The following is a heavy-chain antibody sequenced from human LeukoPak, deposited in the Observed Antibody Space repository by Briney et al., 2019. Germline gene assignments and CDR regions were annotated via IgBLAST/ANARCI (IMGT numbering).Heavy chain of an antibody. Sequence: GGSLRLSCAVSGFTVSDNYMSWVRQAPGKGLEWVANIKQDGSEKYYVDSVKGRFTISRDNAENSLYLQMNSLRAEDTAVYYCARRGYSYGSDYWGQGTLVTVSS. D-gene: IGHD5-18*01. CDR3: ARRGYSYGSDY. CDR2: IKQDGSEK. CDR1: GFTVSDNY. J-gene: IGHJ4*02. V-gene: IGHV3-7*03.